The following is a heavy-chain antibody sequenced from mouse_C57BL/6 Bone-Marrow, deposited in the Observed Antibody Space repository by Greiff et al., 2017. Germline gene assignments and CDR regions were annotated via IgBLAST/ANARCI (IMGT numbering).Heavy chain of an antibody. CDR3: ARDRNGSWFAY. V-gene: IGHV5-4*01. CDR1: GFTFTSYA. CDR2: ISAGGSYT. Sequence: EVQRVESGGGLVKPGGSLKLSCAASGFTFTSYAMSWVRQTPEKRLEWVATISAGGSYTYYPDNVKGRFTISRDKAKNTMYLQMSHLKSEDTAIYDCARDRNGSWFAYWGQGTLVTVSA. J-gene: IGHJ3*01.